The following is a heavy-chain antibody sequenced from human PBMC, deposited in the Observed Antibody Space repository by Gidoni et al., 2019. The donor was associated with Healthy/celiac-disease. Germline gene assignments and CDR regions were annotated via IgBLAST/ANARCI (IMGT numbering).Heavy chain of an antibody. CDR2: ISYDGSNK. Sequence: QVQLVESGGGVVQPGRSLRLSCAASGFTFSSYGMHWVRQAPGKGLEWVAVISYDGSNKYYADSVKGRFTISRDNSKNTLYLQMNSLRAEDTAVYYCAKDFFITMVQGVFYGMDVWGQGTTVTVSS. CDR3: AKDFFITMVQGVFYGMDV. CDR1: GFTFSSYG. J-gene: IGHJ6*02. V-gene: IGHV3-30*18. D-gene: IGHD3-10*01.